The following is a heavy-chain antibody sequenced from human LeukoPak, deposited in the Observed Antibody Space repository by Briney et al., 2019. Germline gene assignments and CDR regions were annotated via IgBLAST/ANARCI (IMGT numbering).Heavy chain of an antibody. V-gene: IGHV4-30-4*01. CDR2: IYYSGST. D-gene: IGHD2-15*01. J-gene: IGHJ5*02. CDR1: GGSISSGDYY. CDR3: ARDVDPHNWFDP. Sequence: SQTLSLTCTVSGGSISSGDYYWSWIRQPPGKGLEWIGYIYYSGSTYYNPSLKSRVTISVDTSKNQFSLKLSSVTAADTAVYYCARDVDPHNWFDPWSQGTLVTVSS.